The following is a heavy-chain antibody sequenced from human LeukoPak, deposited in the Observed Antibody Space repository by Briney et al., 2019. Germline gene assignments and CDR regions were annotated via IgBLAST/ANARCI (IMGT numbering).Heavy chain of an antibody. Sequence: ASVKVSCKASGYTFTSYGISWVRQAPGQGLEWMGWISAYNGNTNYAQKLRGRVTMTTDTSTSTAYMELRSLRSDDTAVYYCARDFGIYYDSSGYRTTDYWGQGTLVTVSS. J-gene: IGHJ4*02. CDR1: GYTFTSYG. CDR2: ISAYNGNT. CDR3: ARDFGIYYDSSGYRTTDY. D-gene: IGHD3-22*01. V-gene: IGHV1-18*01.